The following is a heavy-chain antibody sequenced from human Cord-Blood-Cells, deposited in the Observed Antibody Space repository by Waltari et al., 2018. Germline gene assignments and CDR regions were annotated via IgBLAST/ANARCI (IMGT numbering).Heavy chain of an antibody. V-gene: IGHV4-39*01. D-gene: IGHD3-3*01. CDR3: ARLHTNDFWSGYYFDY. CDR1: GGSISSSSYY. J-gene: IGHJ4*02. Sequence: QLQLQESGPGLVKPSETLSLTCTVSGGSISSSSYYWGWIRQPPGKGLEWIGSIYYSRSTYYDPSLKSRVPISVDTSKNQFSLKLSSVTAADTAVYYCARLHTNDFWSGYYFDYWGQGTLVTVSS. CDR2: IYYSRST.